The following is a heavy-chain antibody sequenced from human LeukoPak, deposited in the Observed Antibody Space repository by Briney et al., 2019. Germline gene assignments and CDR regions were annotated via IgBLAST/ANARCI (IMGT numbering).Heavy chain of an antibody. J-gene: IGHJ4*02. Sequence: SETLSLTCTVSSDSISPYYWSWIRQSPGTGLEWIGCVYYSGSTTYNPSLKSRVTISIDTSKNQSSLKLTSVTAADTAMYYCARSEEMAALFDYWGQGTLVTVSS. CDR1: SDSISPYY. CDR2: VYYSGST. D-gene: IGHD5-24*01. V-gene: IGHV4-59*01. CDR3: ARSEEMAALFDY.